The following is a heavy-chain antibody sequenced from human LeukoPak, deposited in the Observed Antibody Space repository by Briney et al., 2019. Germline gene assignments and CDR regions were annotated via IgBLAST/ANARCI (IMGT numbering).Heavy chain of an antibody. V-gene: IGHV1-69*06. CDR2: IIPIFGTS. CDR3: ATLGLPRGYSFRYYYMDV. J-gene: IGHJ6*03. CDR1: GGTFSSYA. D-gene: IGHD5-18*01. Sequence: ASVNVSCKASGGTFSSYAISWVRQAPGQGLEGMGGIIPIFGTSNYAQEFQGRVTITADKSTSTAYMELSSMRSEDTAVYYCATLGLPRGYSFRYYYMDVWGKGTTVTVSS.